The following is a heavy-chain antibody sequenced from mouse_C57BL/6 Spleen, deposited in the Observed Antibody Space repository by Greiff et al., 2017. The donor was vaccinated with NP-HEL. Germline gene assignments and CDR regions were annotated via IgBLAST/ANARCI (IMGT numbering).Heavy chain of an antibody. D-gene: IGHD1-1*01. CDR2: IDPSDSYT. J-gene: IGHJ3*01. V-gene: IGHV1-50*01. Sequence: QVQLQQSGAELVRPGASVKLSCKASGYTFTDYYINWVKQRPGQGLEWIGEIDPSDSYTNYNQKFKGKATLTVDTSSSTAYMQLSSLTSEDSAVYYCAREGSSYEKAWFAYWGQGTLVTVSA. CDR3: AREGSSYEKAWFAY. CDR1: GYTFTDYY.